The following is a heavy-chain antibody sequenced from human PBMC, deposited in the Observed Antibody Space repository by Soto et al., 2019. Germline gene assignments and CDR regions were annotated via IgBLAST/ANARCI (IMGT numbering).Heavy chain of an antibody. CDR1: GCTFTSYD. CDR2: MNPNSGNT. CDR3: ARGGYYDSSGYYPDNWFDP. J-gene: IGHJ5*02. D-gene: IGHD3-22*01. Sequence: ASVKVSCKASGCTFTSYDINWVRQATGQGLEWMGWMNPNSGNTGYAQKFQGRVTMTRNTSISTAYMELSSLRSEDTAVYYCARGGYYDSSGYYPDNWFDPWGQGTLVTVSS. V-gene: IGHV1-8*01.